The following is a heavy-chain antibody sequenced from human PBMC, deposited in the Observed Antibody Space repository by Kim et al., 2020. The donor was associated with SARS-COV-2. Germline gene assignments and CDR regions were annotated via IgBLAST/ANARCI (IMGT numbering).Heavy chain of an antibody. CDR2: IKSKTDGGTT. J-gene: IGHJ6*01. CDR1: GFTFSNAW. Sequence: GGSLRLSCAASGFTFSNAWMSWARQAPGKGLEWVGRIKSKTDGGTTDYAAPVKGRFTISRDDSKHTLYLQMNSLKTEDTAVYYCTTVSTKFAFKGRLSWYYDFWGGYSLSNGYLEMDVWGEGTSVTVSS. CDR3: TTVSTKFAFKGRLSWYYDFWGGYSLSNGYLEMDV. D-gene: IGHD3-3*01. V-gene: IGHV3-15*01.